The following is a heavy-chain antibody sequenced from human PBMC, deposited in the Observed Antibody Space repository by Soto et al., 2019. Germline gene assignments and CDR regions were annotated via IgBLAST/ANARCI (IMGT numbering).Heavy chain of an antibody. CDR2: ISSRSSTI. CDR1: GFSFSTYN. Sequence: GGSLRLSCAASGFSFSTYNMNWVRQAPGRGLEWVSYISSRSSTIYHADSVKGRFTISRDNAKNSLYLQMNSLRDEDTAVYYCAREETAWPLAYGLDVWGQGTTVTVSS. CDR3: AREETAWPLAYGLDV. D-gene: IGHD2-21*02. J-gene: IGHJ6*02. V-gene: IGHV3-48*02.